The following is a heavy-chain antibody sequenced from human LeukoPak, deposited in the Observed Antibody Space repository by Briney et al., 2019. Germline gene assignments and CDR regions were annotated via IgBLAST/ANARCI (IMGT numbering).Heavy chain of an antibody. J-gene: IGHJ4*02. CDR3: ATAAQNWNNAPYFDF. CDR2: IYYSGTT. V-gene: IGHV4-31*03. CDR1: GGSVSSGGYY. D-gene: IGHD1-1*01. Sequence: PSQTLSLTCTVSGGSVSSGGYYWSWIRQHPGEGLEWIGYIYYSGTTYYNPPLKSRLTISLDTSKNQFSLKLTSVTAADTAVYYCATAAQNWNNAPYFDFWGQETLVTVSS.